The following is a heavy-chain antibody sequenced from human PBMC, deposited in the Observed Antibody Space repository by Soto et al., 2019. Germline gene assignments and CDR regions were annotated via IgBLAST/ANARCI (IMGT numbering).Heavy chain of an antibody. CDR1: GYTFRGVY. V-gene: IGHV1-2*06. Sequence: ASVKVCCKAVGYTFRGVYIDWGLNTPGQGVEWMGRINPNSGGTKSAEKFQGRVTMTRDTSISTAYMELSSLTSDDTAVYYCASAAVTGTAGLDFWGQGTQVPVYS. D-gene: IGHD6-19*01. CDR3: ASAAVTGTAGLDF. J-gene: IGHJ4*02. CDR2: INPNSGGT.